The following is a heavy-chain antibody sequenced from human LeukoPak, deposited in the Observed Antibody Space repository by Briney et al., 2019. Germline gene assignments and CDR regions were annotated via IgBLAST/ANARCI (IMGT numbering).Heavy chain of an antibody. CDR3: ATTYPWELLLRY. Sequence: ASVKVSCKVSGYTLTELSMHWVRQAPGKGLEWMGGFDPEDGETIYAQKFQGRVTMTEDTSTDTAYMELSSLRSEDTAVYYCATTYPWELLLRYWGQGTLVTVSS. CDR1: GYTLTELS. V-gene: IGHV1-24*01. CDR2: FDPEDGET. D-gene: IGHD1-26*01. J-gene: IGHJ4*02.